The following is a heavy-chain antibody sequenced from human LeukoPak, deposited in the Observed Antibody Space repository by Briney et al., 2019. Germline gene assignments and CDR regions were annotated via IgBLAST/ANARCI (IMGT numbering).Heavy chain of an antibody. D-gene: IGHD3-10*01. Sequence: GASVTVSCKASGYTFTSYGISWVRQAPGQGLEWMGWISAYNGNTNYAQKLQGRVTMTTDTSPSTAYMELRSLRSDDTAVYYCARELITMVRGVIVHSYYYGMDVWGKGTTVTVSS. CDR2: ISAYNGNT. CDR1: GYTFTSYG. V-gene: IGHV1-18*04. CDR3: ARELITMVRGVIVHSYYYGMDV. J-gene: IGHJ6*04.